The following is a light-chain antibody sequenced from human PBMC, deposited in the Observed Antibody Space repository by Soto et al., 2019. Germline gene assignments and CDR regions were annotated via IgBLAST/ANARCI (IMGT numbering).Light chain of an antibody. J-gene: IGKJ1*01. V-gene: IGKV3-20*01. CDR3: QHYGSSPGT. Sequence: EIVLTQSPGTLSLSPGERATLSCRASQSLRDTYFAWYQQKPGQAPRLLIYGASTRATGVPDRFSGTGSGTDFTLTISRLEPEDFAVYHCQHYGSSPGTFGQGTKVDIK. CDR1: QSLRDTY. CDR2: GAS.